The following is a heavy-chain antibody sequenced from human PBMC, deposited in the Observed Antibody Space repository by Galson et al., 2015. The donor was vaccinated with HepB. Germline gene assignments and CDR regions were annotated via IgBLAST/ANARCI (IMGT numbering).Heavy chain of an antibody. CDR1: GHTLIELS. J-gene: IGHJ4*02. D-gene: IGHD1/OR15-1a*01. CDR2: FDPDDGEI. CDR3: ATNKIDAFSLDY. Sequence: SVKVSCKVHGHTLIELSMHWVRQAPGKGLEWMGGFDPDDGEIVYAQKFQGRVTMTEDTSTDTAHMELSSLTSEDTALYYCATNKIDAFSLDYWGQGTLVTVSS. V-gene: IGHV1-24*01.